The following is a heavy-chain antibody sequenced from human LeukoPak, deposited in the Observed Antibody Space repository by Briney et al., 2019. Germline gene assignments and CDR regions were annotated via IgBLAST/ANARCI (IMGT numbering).Heavy chain of an antibody. D-gene: IGHD5-24*01. J-gene: IGHJ4*02. Sequence: PSETLSLTCTVSGGSISSYYWSWIRQPPGKGLEWVGYIYCSGSTDSHPSLRSRVTMSVDTSKSQFSLKLNSVTATDTAVYYCARARDGDRFAFDYWGQGSLVTVSS. CDR1: GGSISSYY. CDR2: IYCSGST. CDR3: ARARDGDRFAFDY. V-gene: IGHV4-59*08.